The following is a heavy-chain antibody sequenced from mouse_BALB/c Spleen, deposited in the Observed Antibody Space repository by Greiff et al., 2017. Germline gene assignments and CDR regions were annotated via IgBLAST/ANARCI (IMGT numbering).Heavy chain of an antibody. V-gene: IGHV5-12-2*01. CDR2: ISNGGGST. J-gene: IGHJ2*01. Sequence: DVHLVESGGGLVQPGGSLKLSCAASGFTFSSYTMSWVRQTPEKRLEWVAYISNGGGSTYYPDTVKGRFTISRDNARNILYLQMSSLRSEDTAMYYCARGYYGNYDYWGQGTTLTVSS. D-gene: IGHD2-1*01. CDR3: ARGYYGNYDY. CDR1: GFTFSSYT.